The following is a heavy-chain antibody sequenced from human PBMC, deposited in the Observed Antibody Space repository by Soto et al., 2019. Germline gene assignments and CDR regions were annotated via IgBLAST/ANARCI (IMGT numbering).Heavy chain of an antibody. Sequence: EVQLVESGGGLVQPGGSLKLSCAASGFTFSGSAMHWVRQASGKGLEWVGRIRSKANSYATAYAASVKGRFTISRDDSKNTAYLQMNSLKTEDTAVYYCARGSKDSYPGSRIFDFWGRGTLVTVSS. CDR2: IRSKANSYAT. D-gene: IGHD3-10*01. J-gene: IGHJ4*02. V-gene: IGHV3-73*02. CDR3: ARGSKDSYPGSRIFDF. CDR1: GFTFSGSA.